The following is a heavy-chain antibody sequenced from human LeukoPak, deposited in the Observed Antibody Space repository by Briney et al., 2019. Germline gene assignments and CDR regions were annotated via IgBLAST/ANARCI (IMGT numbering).Heavy chain of an antibody. CDR1: GGSFSGYY. V-gene: IGHV4-34*01. D-gene: IGHD2-2*01. Sequence: SETLSLTSAVYGGSFSGYYWSWIRQPPGKGLEWIGEINHSGSTNYNPSLTSRVTISIDTSNNKFSLKLNSMTAADTSVYYCPSGLDCSSTSCSFDHWGQGPLVTVSS. J-gene: IGHJ4*02. CDR2: INHSGST. CDR3: PSGLDCSSTSCSFDH.